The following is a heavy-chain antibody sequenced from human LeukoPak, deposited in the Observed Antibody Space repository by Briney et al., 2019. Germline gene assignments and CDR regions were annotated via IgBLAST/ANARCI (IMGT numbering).Heavy chain of an antibody. CDR1: GYTFTSYG. CDR2: ISAYNGNT. J-gene: IGHJ6*02. Sequence: GASVKVSCKASGYTFTSYGISWVRQAPGQGPEWMGWISAYNGNTNYAQKLQGRVTMTTDTSTSTAYMELRSLRSDDTAVYYCARDHLRYYDFWSGYSGGMDVWGQGTTVTVSS. CDR3: ARDHLRYYDFWSGYSGGMDV. V-gene: IGHV1-18*01. D-gene: IGHD3-3*01.